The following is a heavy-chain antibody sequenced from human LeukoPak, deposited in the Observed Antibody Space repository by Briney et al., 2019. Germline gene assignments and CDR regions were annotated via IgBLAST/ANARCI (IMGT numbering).Heavy chain of an antibody. CDR2: IILIFGTA. Sequence: GASVKVSCKASGGTFSSYAISWVRQAPGQGLEWMGGIILIFGTANYAQKFQGRVTITTDESTSTAYMELSSLRSEDTAVYYCARVHYFDSSGYYSSTYYYYMDVWGKGTTVTVSS. V-gene: IGHV1-69*05. J-gene: IGHJ6*03. CDR1: GGTFSSYA. D-gene: IGHD3-22*01. CDR3: ARVHYFDSSGYYSSTYYYYMDV.